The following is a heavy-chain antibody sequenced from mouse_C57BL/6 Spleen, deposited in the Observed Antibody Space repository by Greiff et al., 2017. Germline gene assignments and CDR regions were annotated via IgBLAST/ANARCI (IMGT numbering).Heavy chain of an antibody. CDR2: INYDGSST. V-gene: IGHV5-16*01. CDR3: ARDSNDAMDY. Sequence: DVKLVESEGGLVQPGSSMKLSCTASGFTFSDYYMAWVRQVPEKGLEWVANINYDGSSTYYLDSLKSRFIISRDNAKNILYLQMSSLKSEDTATYYCARDSNDAMDYWGQGTSVTVSS. CDR1: GFTFSDYY. D-gene: IGHD2-5*01. J-gene: IGHJ4*01.